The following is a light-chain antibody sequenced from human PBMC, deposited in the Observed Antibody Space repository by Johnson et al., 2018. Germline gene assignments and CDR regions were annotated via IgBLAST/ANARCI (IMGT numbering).Light chain of an antibody. J-gene: IGLJ1*01. CDR1: SSNIGNNY. CDR3: GTGDSSLSAGNF. Sequence: QSVLTQPPSVSAAPGQKVTISCSGSSSNIGNNYVSWYQQLPGTAPKLLIYENNKRPSGIPDRLSGSKSGTSATLGITGLQTGDEADYYCGTGDSSLSAGNFFGTGTKVTVL. V-gene: IGLV1-51*02. CDR2: ENN.